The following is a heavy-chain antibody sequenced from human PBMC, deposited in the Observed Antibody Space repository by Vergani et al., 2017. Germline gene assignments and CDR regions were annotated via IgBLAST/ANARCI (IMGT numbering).Heavy chain of an antibody. J-gene: IGHJ4*02. D-gene: IGHD2-2*02. CDR1: GDSISSNNS. Sequence: QVQLQESGPGLVKPPGTLSLTCAVSGDSISSNNSWTWFRQPPGKGVEWIGEICHAEDTKYSPSLKSRVTVSVDESRNLFSLRLNSVTAADTAVYYCATIGYRRWGYYFDYWGQGILVTVSS. CDR2: ICHAEDT. V-gene: IGHV4-4*03. CDR3: ATIGYRRWGYYFDY.